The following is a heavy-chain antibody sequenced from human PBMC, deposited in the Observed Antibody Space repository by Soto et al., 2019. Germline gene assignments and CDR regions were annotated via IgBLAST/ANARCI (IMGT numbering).Heavy chain of an antibody. CDR1: GFTFSSYA. J-gene: IGHJ4*02. V-gene: IGHV3-30-3*01. CDR3: ARVGSIAVAGPLDY. Sequence: QVQLVESGGGVVQPGRSLRLSCAASGFTFSSYAMHWVRQAPGKGLEWVAVISYDGSNKYYADSVKGRFTISRDNSKNTLYLQMNSLRAEDTAVYYCARVGSIAVAGPLDYWGQGTLVTVSS. CDR2: ISYDGSNK. D-gene: IGHD6-19*01.